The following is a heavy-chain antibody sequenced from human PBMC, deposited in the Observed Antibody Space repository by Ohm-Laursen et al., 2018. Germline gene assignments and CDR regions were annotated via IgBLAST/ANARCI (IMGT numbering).Heavy chain of an antibody. CDR1: GFTFSDYY. CDR3: ARVQGIQLWLPYFDY. CDR2: ISSSGSTI. J-gene: IGHJ4*02. D-gene: IGHD5-18*01. Sequence: GSLRLSCTASGFTFSDYYMSWIRQAPGKGLEWVSYISSSGSTIYYADSVKGRFTISRDNAKNSLYLQMNSLRAEDTAVYYCARVQGIQLWLPYFDYWGQGTLVTVSS. V-gene: IGHV3-11*01.